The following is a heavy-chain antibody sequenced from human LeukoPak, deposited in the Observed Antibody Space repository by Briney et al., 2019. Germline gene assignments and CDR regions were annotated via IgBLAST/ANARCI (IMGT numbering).Heavy chain of an antibody. V-gene: IGHV1-18*01. CDR3: ARDRGYDSSGYYLGWFDP. CDR1: GYTFSSYG. Sequence: EASVKVSCKASGYTFSSYGISWVRQAPGQGPEWLGYISAYNGNTNYAQKVQGRITMTTDTSTSTAYMEMRSLRSDDTAVYYCARDRGYDSSGYYLGWFDPWGQGTLVTVSS. CDR2: ISAYNGNT. J-gene: IGHJ5*02. D-gene: IGHD3-22*01.